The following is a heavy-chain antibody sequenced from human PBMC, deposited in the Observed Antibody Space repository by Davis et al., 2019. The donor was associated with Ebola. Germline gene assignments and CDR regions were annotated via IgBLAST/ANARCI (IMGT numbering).Heavy chain of an antibody. Sequence: SETLSLTCPVSAGSISSYYWSWIRQPPGKGLEWIGYIYYSGSTNYNPSLKSRVTISVDTSKNQFSLKLSSVTAADTAVYYCARDNKSGSVDHWGQGILVTVSS. V-gene: IGHV4-59*01. CDR1: AGSISSYY. CDR2: IYYSGST. D-gene: IGHD1-26*01. CDR3: ARDNKSGSVDH. J-gene: IGHJ4*02.